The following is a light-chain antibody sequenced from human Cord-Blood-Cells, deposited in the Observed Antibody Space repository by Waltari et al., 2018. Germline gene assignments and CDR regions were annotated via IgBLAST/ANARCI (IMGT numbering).Light chain of an antibody. CDR3: SSYTSSSTWV. V-gene: IGLV2-14*01. CDR1: SSDVGGSNY. J-gene: IGLJ3*02. Sequence: QSALTQPASVSGSPGQSNTISCTGTSSDVGGSNYVPWYQQHPGKAPKLMIYDVSKRPSGVSNRFSGSKSGNTASLTISGLQAEDEADYYCSSYTSSSTWVFGGGTKLTVL. CDR2: DVS.